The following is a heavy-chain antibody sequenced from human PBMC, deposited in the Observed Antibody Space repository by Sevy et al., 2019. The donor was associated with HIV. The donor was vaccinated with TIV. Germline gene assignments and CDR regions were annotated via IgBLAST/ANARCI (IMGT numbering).Heavy chain of an antibody. CDR3: ASHGGYRYGSLLDN. Sequence: ASVKVSCKASGYTFTDYFMHWVRQAPGQGLEWMAWINPNSGDTKYAQKFQGRVTVTRDTSIRTAYMELSRLRVDDTAVYYCASHGGYRYGSLLDNWGQGTLVTVSS. V-gene: IGHV1-2*02. CDR2: INPNSGDT. CDR1: GYTFTDYF. D-gene: IGHD5-18*01. J-gene: IGHJ4*02.